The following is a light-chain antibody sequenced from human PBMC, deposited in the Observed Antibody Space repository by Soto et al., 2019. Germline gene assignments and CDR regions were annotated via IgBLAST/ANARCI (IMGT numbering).Light chain of an antibody. Sequence: EIVLTQSPGTLSLSPGEGGTLSCRASQSVCSRCLAWYQQKPGQAPRLLIFGASSRATGIPDTFSGSGSGTDFTLTISRLEPEDSAVYYCQHYGSTPWTFGQVTKVEI. CDR1: QSVCSRC. CDR2: GAS. CDR3: QHYGSTPWT. V-gene: IGKV3-20*01. J-gene: IGKJ1*01.